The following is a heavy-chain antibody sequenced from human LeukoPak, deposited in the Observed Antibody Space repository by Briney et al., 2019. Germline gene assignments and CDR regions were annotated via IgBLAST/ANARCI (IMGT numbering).Heavy chain of an antibody. V-gene: IGHV3-33*01. CDR2: IWYDGSNK. Sequence: PGRSLRLSCAASGFTFSSYGMHWVRQALGKGLEWVAVIWYDGSNKYYADSVKGRFTISRDNSKNTLYLQMNSLRAEDTAVYYCARGYGYDILTGYYMGLRYWGQGTLVTVSS. D-gene: IGHD3-9*01. CDR3: ARGYGYDILTGYYMGLRY. J-gene: IGHJ4*02. CDR1: GFTFSSYG.